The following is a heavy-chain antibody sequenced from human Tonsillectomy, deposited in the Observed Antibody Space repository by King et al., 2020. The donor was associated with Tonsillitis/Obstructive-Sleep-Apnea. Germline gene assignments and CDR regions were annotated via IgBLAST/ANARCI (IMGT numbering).Heavy chain of an antibody. V-gene: IGHV1-18*01. CDR1: GYTCRNYG. D-gene: IGHD3-22*01. J-gene: IGHJ4*02. CDR3: ARDSMSHYYDSSGYYTFNY. CDR2: ISAHNGHT. Sequence: VQRVESGDEGKKAGGSVKVAGKASGYTCRNYGISWVRKAPGQGLEWMAWISAHNGHTNYAQKLQGRLTMTTDTSTSTAYMELRSLRSDDTAVYYCARDSMSHYYDSSGYYTFNYWGQGTLVTVSA.